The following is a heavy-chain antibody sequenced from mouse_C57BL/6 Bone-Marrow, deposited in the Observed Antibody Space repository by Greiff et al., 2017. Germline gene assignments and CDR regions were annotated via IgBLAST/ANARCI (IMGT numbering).Heavy chain of an antibody. D-gene: IGHD1-2*01. V-gene: IGHV1-64*01. CDR3: ARSGYYGPGYYFDY. J-gene: IGHJ2*01. Sequence: VQLQQPGAELVKPGASVKLSCKASGYTFTSYWMHWVKQRPGQGLEWIGMIHPNSGSTNYNAKFKSKATLTVDKSSSTAYMQLSSLTSEDSAVYYCARSGYYGPGYYFDYWGQGTTRTVSS. CDR1: GYTFTSYW. CDR2: IHPNSGST.